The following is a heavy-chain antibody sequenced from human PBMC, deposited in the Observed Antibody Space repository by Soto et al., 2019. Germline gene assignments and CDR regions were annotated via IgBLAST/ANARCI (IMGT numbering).Heavy chain of an antibody. CDR3: VRGNLGTARGFYYGMDV. D-gene: IGHD6-6*01. CDR2: INPNTGGT. CDR1: GYTFSAYN. Sequence: SCKASGYTFSAYNIHWVRQAPGQGLEWLGWINPNTGGTNYAQGFPGRVILTRDTATNTAYMEVTRLISDDTAVYYCVRGNLGTARGFYYGMDVWGQGTTVTVS. J-gene: IGHJ6*02. V-gene: IGHV1-2*02.